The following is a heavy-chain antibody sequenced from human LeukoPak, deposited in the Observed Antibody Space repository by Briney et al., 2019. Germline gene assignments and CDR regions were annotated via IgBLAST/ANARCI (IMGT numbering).Heavy chain of an antibody. D-gene: IGHD2/OR15-2a*01. Sequence: ASVKVSCEASGYTLTNYGITWVRQAPGQGLDGLGWISPNNGNTQYAPRVRGRVTMTTDTSTSTAYMDLRRLRSDASAVYYCARAYYHDSNGYFLGLYSMDVWGGGTTVTVSS. CDR2: ISPNNGNT. CDR3: ARAYYHDSNGYFLGLYSMDV. J-gene: IGHJ6*03. CDR1: GYTLTNYG. V-gene: IGHV1-18*01.